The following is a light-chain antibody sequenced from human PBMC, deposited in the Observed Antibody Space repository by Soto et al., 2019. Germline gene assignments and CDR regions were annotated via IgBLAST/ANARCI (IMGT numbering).Light chain of an antibody. CDR2: DAS. J-gene: IGKJ1*01. Sequence: DIQMTQSPSTLSASIGDRVTITCRASRSINKWLAWHQQKPGKAPKLLIYDASSLQSGVPPRFSGSGSGTEFTLTIRSLQPDDIATYYCQQYSSYSAWTFGEGTKVDIK. CDR1: RSINKW. CDR3: QQYSSYSAWT. V-gene: IGKV1-5*01.